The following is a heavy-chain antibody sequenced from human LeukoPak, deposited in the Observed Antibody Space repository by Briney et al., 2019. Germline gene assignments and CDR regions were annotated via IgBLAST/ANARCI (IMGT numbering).Heavy chain of an antibody. CDR1: GGSISSYSYY. V-gene: IGHV4-39*01. CDR3: ARWAWQQLE. J-gene: IGHJ3*01. CDR2: IYYSGST. D-gene: IGHD6-13*01. Sequence: SETLSLTCTVSGGSISSYSYYWGWIRQPPGKGLEWIGSIYYSGSTYYNPSLKSRVTISVDTSKNQFSLKLSSVTAADTAVYYCARWAWQQLEWGQGTMVTVSS.